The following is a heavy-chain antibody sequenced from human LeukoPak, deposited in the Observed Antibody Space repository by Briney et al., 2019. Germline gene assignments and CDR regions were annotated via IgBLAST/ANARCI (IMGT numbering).Heavy chain of an antibody. CDR2: ISYDGSNK. J-gene: IGHJ6*02. CDR3: ARVFRGYCSSTSCQFGYYYYYGMDV. D-gene: IGHD2-2*01. V-gene: IGHV3-30*03. Sequence: PGGSLRLSCAASGFTFSSYGMHWVRQAPGKGLEWVAVISYDGSNKYYADSVKGRFTISRDNSKNTLYLQMNSLRAEDTAVYYCARVFRGYCSSTSCQFGYYYYYGMDVWGQGTTVTVSS. CDR1: GFTFSSYG.